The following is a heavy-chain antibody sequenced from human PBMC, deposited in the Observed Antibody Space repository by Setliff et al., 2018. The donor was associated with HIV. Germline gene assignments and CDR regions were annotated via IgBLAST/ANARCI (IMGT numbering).Heavy chain of an antibody. CDR3: ARGIAVAGPYFDY. V-gene: IGHV4-39*07. Sequence: SETLSLTCTVSGGFLSGSTYYWGWIRQPPGKGLEWIGALSSKGQAYYNPSLKSRVAISIDSSKNLFSLRLDSLTAADTAVYYCARGIAVAGPYFDYWGQGTLVTVSS. CDR2: LSSKGQA. D-gene: IGHD6-19*01. CDR1: GGFLSGSTYY. J-gene: IGHJ4*02.